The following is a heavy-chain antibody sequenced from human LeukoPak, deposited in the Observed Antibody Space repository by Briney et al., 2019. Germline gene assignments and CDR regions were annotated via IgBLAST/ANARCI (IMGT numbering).Heavy chain of an antibody. CDR2: ISGSGGST. CDR1: GFTFSTYA. J-gene: IGHJ5*02. V-gene: IGHV3-23*01. Sequence: GGSLRLSCAASGFTFSTYAMSWVRQAPGKGLEWVSAISGSGGSTYYADSLKGRFTISRDNSKNTLYLQMNSLRAEGTAVYYCAKDQQTIYGSGSWFDPWGQGTLVTVSS. D-gene: IGHD3-10*01. CDR3: AKDQQTIYGSGSWFDP.